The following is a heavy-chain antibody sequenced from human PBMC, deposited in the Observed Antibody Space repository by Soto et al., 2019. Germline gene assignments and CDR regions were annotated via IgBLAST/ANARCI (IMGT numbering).Heavy chain of an antibody. D-gene: IGHD6-13*01. J-gene: IGHJ4*02. CDR2: ISSSGSFI. V-gene: IGHV3-21*01. Sequence: MDWPGGSLRLSCAASGFTFRTYGMNWVRRAPGGGLEWVASISSSGSFIYYADSVKGRFTISRDDAEKSLYLQMNSLRAEDTALYYCAREPEGIAAALDYWGRGTLVTVSS. CDR3: AREPEGIAAALDY. CDR1: GFTFRTYG.